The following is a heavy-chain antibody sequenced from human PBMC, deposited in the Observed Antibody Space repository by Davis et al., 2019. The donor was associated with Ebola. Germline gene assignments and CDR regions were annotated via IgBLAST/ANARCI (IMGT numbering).Heavy chain of an antibody. CDR2: IIPIFGTA. CDR1: GYTFTSYD. J-gene: IGHJ4*02. CDR3: ARDLGSGNYFFFY. V-gene: IGHV1-69*13. Sequence: SVKVSCKASGYTFTSYDINWVRQATGQGLEWMGGIIPIFGTANYAQKFQGRVTITADESTTTAYMELSSLRSEDTAVYYCARDLGSGNYFFFYWGQGTLVTVSS. D-gene: IGHD1-26*01.